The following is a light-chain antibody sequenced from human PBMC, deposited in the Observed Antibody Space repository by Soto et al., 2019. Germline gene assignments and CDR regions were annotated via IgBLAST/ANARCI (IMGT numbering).Light chain of an antibody. CDR3: QQHINWPLT. J-gene: IGKJ4*01. V-gene: IGKV3-11*01. CDR1: QTVSSS. Sequence: EIVLTQSPATLSLSPGERATLSCRASQTVSSSLAWYQQKPGQAPRLLIYEVSNRATGIPAKFSGSGSGADCTLTISSREPGDFALYYCQQHINWPLTFGGGTKV. CDR2: EVS.